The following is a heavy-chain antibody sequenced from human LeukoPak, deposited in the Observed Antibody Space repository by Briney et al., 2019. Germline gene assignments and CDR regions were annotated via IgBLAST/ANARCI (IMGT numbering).Heavy chain of an antibody. V-gene: IGHV1-18*01. CDR2: ISAYNGNT. CDR3: ARGYRKLNDGELFSYYFDY. Sequence: ASVKVSCKASGYTFTSYGISWVRQAPGQGLEWMGWISAYNGNTNYAQKLQGRVTMTTDTSTSTAYMELRSLRSDDTAVYYCARGYRKLNDGELFSYYFDYWGQGTLVTVSS. D-gene: IGHD3-10*01. J-gene: IGHJ4*02. CDR1: GYTFTSYG.